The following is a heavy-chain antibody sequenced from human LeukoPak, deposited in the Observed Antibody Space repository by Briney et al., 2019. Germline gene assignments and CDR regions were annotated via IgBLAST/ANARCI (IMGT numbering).Heavy chain of an antibody. Sequence: GESLKISCKGSGYSFTSYSIAWVHQMPGKGLEWMGIISPGDSDTTYSPSFQGQVTISADKSISTAYLQWNSLKASDTAMYYCARRVDDYYYMDVWGEGTTVTVSS. J-gene: IGHJ6*03. V-gene: IGHV5-51*07. CDR2: ISPGDSDT. D-gene: IGHD2-15*01. CDR1: GYSFTSYS. CDR3: ARRVDDYYYMDV.